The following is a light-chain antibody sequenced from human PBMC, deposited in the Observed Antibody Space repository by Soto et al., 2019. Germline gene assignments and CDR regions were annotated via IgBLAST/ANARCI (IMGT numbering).Light chain of an antibody. CDR1: QTISSW. CDR2: KAS. Sequence: DIQMTQFHSTLSLSVGDRVTITCLSSQTISSWLAWYQQKPGKAPKLLIYKASTLKSGVPSRFSGSGSGTEFTLTISSLQPDDFETYYCQHYNSDSEAFGQGPKVDIK. CDR3: QHYNSDSEA. J-gene: IGKJ1*01. V-gene: IGKV1-5*03.